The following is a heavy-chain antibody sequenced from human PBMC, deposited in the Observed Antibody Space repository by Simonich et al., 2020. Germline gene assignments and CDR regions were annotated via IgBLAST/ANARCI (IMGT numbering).Heavy chain of an antibody. CDR2: IYPGDSDT. CDR1: GDRFTSYW. D-gene: IGHD5-12*01. V-gene: IGHV5-51*03. J-gene: IGHJ4*02. Sequence: EVQLVQTGAEVKKPGESLKISCKGSGDRFTSYWIGWVRQMTGKGLEWLGSIYPGDSDTRYSPSFHGQVTIAADKSISTAYLQWRSLKASATAMYYCVRPDSGYDYFDYWGQGTLVTVSS. CDR3: VRPDSGYDYFDY.